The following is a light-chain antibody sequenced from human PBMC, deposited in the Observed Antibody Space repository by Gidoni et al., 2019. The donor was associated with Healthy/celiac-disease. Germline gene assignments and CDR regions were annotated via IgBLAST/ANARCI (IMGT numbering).Light chain of an antibody. V-gene: IGKV3-20*01. CDR1: QSVSRSY. J-gene: IGKJ1*01. CDR2: GAS. Sequence: EIVLTQSPGTRSLSPGERATLSCRASQSVSRSYLAWYQQKPGQAPRLPIYGASSRATGIPDRFSGSGSGTDFTLTISRLEPEDFAVYYCQQYGSSPGTFGQGTKVEIK. CDR3: QQYGSSPGT.